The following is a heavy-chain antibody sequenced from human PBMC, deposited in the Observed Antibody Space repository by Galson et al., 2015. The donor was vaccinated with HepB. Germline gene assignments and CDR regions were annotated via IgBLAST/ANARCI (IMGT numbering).Heavy chain of an antibody. Sequence: TLSLTCTVSGGSISSGGYYWSWIRQHPGKGLEWIGYIYYSGSTYYNPSLKSRVTISVDTSKNQFSLNLSSVTAADTAVYYCARGRGRYDSSGSSPFDYWGQGTLVTVSS. D-gene: IGHD3-22*01. J-gene: IGHJ4*02. CDR2: IYYSGST. CDR1: GGSISSGGYY. CDR3: ARGRGRYDSSGSSPFDY. V-gene: IGHV4-31*03.